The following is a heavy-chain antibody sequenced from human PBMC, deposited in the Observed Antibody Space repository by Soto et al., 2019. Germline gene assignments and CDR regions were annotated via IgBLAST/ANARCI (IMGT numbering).Heavy chain of an antibody. CDR1: GGSLGGYY. CDR2: VSHVDST. D-gene: IGHD1-7*01. Sequence: QVQLLQWGTGALKPSETLSLTCTVHGGSLGGYYWNWIRQSPGKALEWIGEVSHVDSTNYNPSLKGRATISLDTPKNHFSLKLTSMTAADTAVYYCARAYLTGTTPPYNWFDRWGQGTLVTVSS. J-gene: IGHJ5*02. V-gene: IGHV4-34*01. CDR3: ARAYLTGTTPPYNWFDR.